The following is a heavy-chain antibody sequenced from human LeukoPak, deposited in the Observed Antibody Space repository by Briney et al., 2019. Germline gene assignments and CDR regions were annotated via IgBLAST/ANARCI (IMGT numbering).Heavy chain of an antibody. CDR3: ARRAAMVRGVYYFDY. CDR1: GYSFTSYW. V-gene: IGHV5-10-1*01. D-gene: IGHD3-10*01. CDR2: IDPSDSYT. J-gene: IGHJ4*02. Sequence: GESLRISCKGSGYSFTSYWISWVRQMPGKGLEWMGRIDPSDSYTKYSPSFQGHVTISADKSISTAYLQWNSLKASDTAMYYCARRAAMVRGVYYFDYWGQGTLVTVSS.